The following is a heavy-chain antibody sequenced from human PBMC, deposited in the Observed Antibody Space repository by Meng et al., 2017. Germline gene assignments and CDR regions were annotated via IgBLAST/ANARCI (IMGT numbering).Heavy chain of an antibody. CDR3: ARDLIVVAPAAINYYYYGMDV. Sequence: SETLSLTCTVSGGSISSSSYYWGWIRQPPGKGLEWIGSIYYSGSTYYNPSLKSRVTISVDTSKNQFSLKLSSVTAADTAVYYCARDLIVVAPAAINYYYYGMDVWGQGTTVTVSS. D-gene: IGHD2-2*01. J-gene: IGHJ6*02. CDR1: GGSISSSSYY. CDR2: IYYSGST. V-gene: IGHV4-39*07.